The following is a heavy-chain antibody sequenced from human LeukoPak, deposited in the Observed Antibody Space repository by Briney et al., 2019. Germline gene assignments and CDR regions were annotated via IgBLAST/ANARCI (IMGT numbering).Heavy chain of an antibody. CDR2: LNPNSGGT. J-gene: IGHJ5*02. D-gene: IGHD6-13*01. Sequence: GASVKVSCKASGYTFTSYGISWVRQAPGQGLEWMAWLNPNSGGTTYAQKFQGRVTVTRDTSISTAYMELTSLRSDDTAVYYCAREESIAAAGTRGGWFDPWGQGTLVTVSS. CDR1: GYTFTSYG. V-gene: IGHV1-2*02. CDR3: AREESIAAAGTRGGWFDP.